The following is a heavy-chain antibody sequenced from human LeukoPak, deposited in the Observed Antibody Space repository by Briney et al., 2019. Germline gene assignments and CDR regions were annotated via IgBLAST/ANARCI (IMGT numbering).Heavy chain of an antibody. D-gene: IGHD5-24*01. CDR3: ARHVNYNRCDY. J-gene: IGHJ4*02. CDR1: GFTFSNSW. Sequence: GGSLRLSCATSGFTFSNSWMAWVRQAPGKGLEWVSNINPDGSEEYYSDSMNGRFSISRDNAKNSVYLQMNSLGAEDTAVYYCARHVNYNRCDYWGQGTLVTVSS. CDR2: INPDGSEE. V-gene: IGHV3-7*01.